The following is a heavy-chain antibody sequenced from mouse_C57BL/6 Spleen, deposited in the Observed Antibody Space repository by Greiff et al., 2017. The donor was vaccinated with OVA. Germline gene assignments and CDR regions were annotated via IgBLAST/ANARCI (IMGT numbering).Heavy chain of an antibody. V-gene: IGHV5-4*01. D-gene: IGHD1-1*01. Sequence: EVMLVESGGGLVKPGGSLKLSCAASGFTFSSYAMSWVRQTPEKRLEWVATISDGGSYTYYPDNVKGRFTISRDNAKNNLYLQMSHLKSEDTAMYDCARDPGSSYDYFDYWGQGTTLTVSS. CDR1: GFTFSSYA. CDR3: ARDPGSSYDYFDY. CDR2: ISDGGSYT. J-gene: IGHJ2*01.